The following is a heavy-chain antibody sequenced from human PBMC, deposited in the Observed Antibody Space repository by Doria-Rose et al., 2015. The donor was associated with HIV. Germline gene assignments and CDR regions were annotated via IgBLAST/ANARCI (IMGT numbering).Heavy chain of an antibody. CDR1: GFTFDDYA. J-gene: IGHJ4*02. CDR3: AKDTVGVLRGVRIDY. D-gene: IGHD3-10*01. V-gene: IGHV3-9*01. Sequence: VQLVQSGGGLLQPGRALRLSCAASGFTFDDYAMHWVRQAPGKGLEWVSGISWNSNSIDYADSVNGRFTISRDNAKNSLYLQLHSLRAEDTALYYCAKDTVGVLRGVRIDYWGQGTLVTVSS. CDR2: ISWNSNSI.